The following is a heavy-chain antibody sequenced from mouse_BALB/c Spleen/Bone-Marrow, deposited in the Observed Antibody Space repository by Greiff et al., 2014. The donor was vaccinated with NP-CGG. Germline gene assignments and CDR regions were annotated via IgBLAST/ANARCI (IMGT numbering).Heavy chain of an antibody. CDR1: GFTFSRYG. Sequence: EVMLVESGGDLVKPGGSLKLSCAASGFTFSRYGMSWVRQTPDKRLEWVANISFGGGYTYHPDSVKGRFTISRDNAKNTLYLQMSSLKSEDTAMYYCARQYGNFGVMDYWGQGTSVTVSS. J-gene: IGHJ4*01. CDR2: ISFGGGYT. D-gene: IGHD2-1*01. CDR3: ARQYGNFGVMDY. V-gene: IGHV5-6*02.